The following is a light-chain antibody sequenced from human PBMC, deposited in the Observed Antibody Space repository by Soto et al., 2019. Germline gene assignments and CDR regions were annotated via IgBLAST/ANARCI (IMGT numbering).Light chain of an antibody. CDR1: SSDVGGSNF. CDR3: SSYTSSTTPV. CDR2: EVS. J-gene: IGLJ3*02. Sequence: QSVLTQPASVSGSPGQSITISCTGTSSDVGGSNFVSWYQQHPGKAPKLMIYEVSNRPSGVSNRFSGSKSGNTASLTISGLQAEDEADYYCSSYTSSTTPVFGGGTKLTVL. V-gene: IGLV2-14*01.